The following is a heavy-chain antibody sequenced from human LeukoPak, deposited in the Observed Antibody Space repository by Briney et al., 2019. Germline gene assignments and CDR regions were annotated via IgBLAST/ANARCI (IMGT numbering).Heavy chain of an antibody. D-gene: IGHD1-26*01. CDR1: GFTFSSFA. V-gene: IGHV3-7*04. CDR2: IKQDGSEI. CDR3: ARGHSGRWFWWFGA. Sequence: GGSLRLSCSASGFTFSSFAMFWVRQAPGRGLQWVASIKQDGSEIYYVDSVKGRFGISRDNDKNSLSLQMNSLRAEDTAVYYCARGHSGRWFWWFGAWGQGTLVTVSS. J-gene: IGHJ5*02.